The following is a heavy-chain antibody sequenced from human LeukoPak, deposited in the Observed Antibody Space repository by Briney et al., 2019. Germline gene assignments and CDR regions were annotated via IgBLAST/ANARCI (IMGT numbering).Heavy chain of an antibody. CDR3: ARSRLGTNDAFDI. Sequence: GGSLRLSCAASGFTFSSYAMSWVRQAPGKGLEWVSAISGSGGSTYYADSVKGRFTISRDNSKNTLYLQMNSLRAEDTAVFYCARSRLGTNDAFDIWGQGTMVTVSS. V-gene: IGHV3-23*01. D-gene: IGHD1-14*01. J-gene: IGHJ3*02. CDR1: GFTFSSYA. CDR2: ISGSGGST.